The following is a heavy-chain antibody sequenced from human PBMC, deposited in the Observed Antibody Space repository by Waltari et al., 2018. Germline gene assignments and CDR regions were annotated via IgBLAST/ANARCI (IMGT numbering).Heavy chain of an antibody. J-gene: IGHJ4*02. Sequence: QVQLVQSGAEVKKPGSSVKVSCKASGGTFSSYAISWVRQAPGQGLEWMGRTLPILGTANYAEKFQGRVTITQDKSTSTAYMELRSLRSEDTAVYYCARGHSTVVTGGYYWGQGTLVTVSS. V-gene: IGHV1-69*13. CDR2: TLPILGTA. CDR1: GGTFSSYA. D-gene: IGHD2-15*01. CDR3: ARGHSTVVTGGYY.